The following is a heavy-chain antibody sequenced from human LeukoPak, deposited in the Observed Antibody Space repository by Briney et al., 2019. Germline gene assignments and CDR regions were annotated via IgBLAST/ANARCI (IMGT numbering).Heavy chain of an antibody. CDR3: ARVLGLQRYYYYGMDV. CDR1: GFTFSSYG. V-gene: IGHV3-33*01. J-gene: IGHJ6*02. CDR2: IWYDGSNK. D-gene: IGHD4-11*01. Sequence: GGSLRLSCAASGFTFSSYGMHWVRQAPGKGLEWVAVIWYDGSNKYYADSVKGRFTISRDNSKNTLYLQMNSPRAEDTAVYYCARVLGLQRYYYYGMDVWGQGTTVTVSS.